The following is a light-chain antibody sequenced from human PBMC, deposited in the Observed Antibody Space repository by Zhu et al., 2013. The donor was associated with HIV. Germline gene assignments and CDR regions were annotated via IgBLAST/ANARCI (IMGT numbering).Light chain of an antibody. V-gene: IGKV1-9*01. CDR2: AAS. CDR1: QYVSSY. J-gene: IGKJ4*01. Sequence: DIQLTQSPSFLSAPVGDRVTITCRASQYVSSYLAWYQQIPGKAPKLLIYAASTLQSGVPSRFSGSGSGTEFTLTISSLQPEDFAVYYCQQLKSYPLTFGGGTKVEIK. CDR3: QQLKSYPLT.